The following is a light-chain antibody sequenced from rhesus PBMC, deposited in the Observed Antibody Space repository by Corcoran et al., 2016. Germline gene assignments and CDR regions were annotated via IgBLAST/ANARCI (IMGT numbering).Light chain of an antibody. CDR2: DAY. J-gene: IGKJ2*01. Sequence: DIQMTQSPSSLSASVGDRVTIPCRASQGISDYLNWYQQKPGKAPKRRIYDAYSLESGVPSRFSGIGTGTACNITVSILQPEDFAAYYCLQGYSSPYSFGQGTKVEIK. V-gene: IGKV1-36*02. CDR3: LQGYSSPYS. CDR1: QGISDY.